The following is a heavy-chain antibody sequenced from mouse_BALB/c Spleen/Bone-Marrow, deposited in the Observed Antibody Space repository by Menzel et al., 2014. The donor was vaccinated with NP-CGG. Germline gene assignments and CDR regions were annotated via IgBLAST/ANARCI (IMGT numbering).Heavy chain of an antibody. J-gene: IGHJ3*01. CDR3: ARHAYYDQTEVSFVY. Sequence: EVQGVESGGGLVKSGGSLKLSCAASGFTFSNYGMSWVRQTPEKRLEWVATISGGGSYTFYSDSVKGQFTISRDNAKNNLYLQLSSLRSEDTALYYCARHAYYDQTEVSFVYWGQGTLVTVSA. D-gene: IGHD2-4*01. CDR1: GFTFSNYG. CDR2: ISGGGSYT. V-gene: IGHV5-9-2*01.